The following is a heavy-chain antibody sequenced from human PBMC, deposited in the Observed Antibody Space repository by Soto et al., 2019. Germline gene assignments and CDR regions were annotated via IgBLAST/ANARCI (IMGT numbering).Heavy chain of an antibody. D-gene: IGHD4-4*01. CDR3: AREDSNYNVFSY. CDR1: GFTFSSYG. V-gene: IGHV3-33*01. CDR2: IWYDGSNK. Sequence: GGSLRLSCAASGFTFSSYGMHWVRQAPGKGLEWVAVIWYDGSNKYYADSVKGRFTISRDNSKNTLYLQMNSLRAEDTAVYYCAREDSNYNVFSYWGQGTLVTVSS. J-gene: IGHJ4*02.